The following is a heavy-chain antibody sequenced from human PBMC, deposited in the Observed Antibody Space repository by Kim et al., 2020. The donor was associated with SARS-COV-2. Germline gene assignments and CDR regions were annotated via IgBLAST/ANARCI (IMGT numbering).Heavy chain of an antibody. J-gene: IGHJ4*02. Sequence: GGSLRLSCAASGFTFSSHWMHWVRQAPGKGLAWVSRINSDGSSTFYADSVKGPFTISRDNAKNTLYLQMNSLRAEDTAVYYCARLWGPGNWGQGTLVTVSS. V-gene: IGHV3-74*01. D-gene: IGHD3-16*01. CDR2: INSDGSST. CDR1: GFTFSSHW. CDR3: ARLWGPGN.